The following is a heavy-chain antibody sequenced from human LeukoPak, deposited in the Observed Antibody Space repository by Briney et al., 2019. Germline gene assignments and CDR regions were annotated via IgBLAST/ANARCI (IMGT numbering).Heavy chain of an antibody. Sequence: PGGSLRLSRAASGFTFSSYGMHWVRQAPGKGLEWVAVISYDGSNKYYADSVKGRFTISRDNAKNSLYLQMNSLRAEDTAVYYCARSVYQPDFDYWGQGTLVTVSS. CDR1: GFTFSSYG. V-gene: IGHV3-30*03. J-gene: IGHJ4*02. D-gene: IGHD3-16*01. CDR3: ARSVYQPDFDY. CDR2: ISYDGSNK.